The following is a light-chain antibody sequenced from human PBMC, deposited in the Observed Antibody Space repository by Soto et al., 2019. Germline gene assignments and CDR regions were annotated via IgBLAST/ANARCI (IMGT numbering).Light chain of an antibody. CDR3: TSYASGSSHVV. J-gene: IGLJ2*01. CDR1: SSDIGGYDY. V-gene: IGLV2-14*01. Sequence: QSALTQPASVSGSPGQSITLSCPGTSSDIGGYDYVSWYQRHPGKAPKLIIYDVNNRPSGLSNRFAGSKSGNTASLTISGRQAEDEADYYCTSYASGSSHVVFGGGTKRTVL. CDR2: DVN.